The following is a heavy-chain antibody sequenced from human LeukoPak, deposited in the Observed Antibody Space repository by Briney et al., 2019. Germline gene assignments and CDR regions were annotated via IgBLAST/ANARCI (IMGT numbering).Heavy chain of an antibody. Sequence: GGSLRLSCAASGFTFSSYWMHWVRRAPGKGLVWVSRINSDGSSTSYADSVKGRFTISRDNAKNTLYLQMNSLRAEGTAVYYCARPRTGTTFSAWTNWFDPWGQGTLVTVSS. CDR2: INSDGSST. CDR3: ARPRTGTTFSAWTNWFDP. D-gene: IGHD1-1*01. J-gene: IGHJ5*02. V-gene: IGHV3-74*01. CDR1: GFTFSSYW.